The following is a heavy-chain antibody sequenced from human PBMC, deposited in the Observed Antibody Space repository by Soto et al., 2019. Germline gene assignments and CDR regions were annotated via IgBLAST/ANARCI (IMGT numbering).Heavy chain of an antibody. CDR1: GFTFSSYA. J-gene: IGHJ4*02. CDR2: FSGSGGST. CDR3: TKDGQHYAALTGLWAPFDY. D-gene: IGHD2-8*02. V-gene: IGHV3-23*01. Sequence: GVSLRLSCAASGFTFSSYAMSWVRQAPGKGLGWVSAFSGSGGSTYYADSVKGRFTISRDNSKNTLYLQIHSLRAEDTPIYYCTKDGQHYAALTGLWAPFDYWGQGTVVTVSS.